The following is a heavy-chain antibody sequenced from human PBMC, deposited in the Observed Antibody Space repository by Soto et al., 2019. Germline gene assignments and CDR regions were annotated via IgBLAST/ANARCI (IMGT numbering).Heavy chain of an antibody. CDR3: ARSSFYCRSASCPLFDC. CDR1: GFTFSRYG. J-gene: IGHJ4*02. D-gene: IGHD2-2*01. CDR2: IWHDGSNK. V-gene: IGHV3-33*01. Sequence: PGGSLRLSCAASGFTFSRYGIHWVRQAPGKGLEWVAVIWHDGSNKYYADSVKGRFTISRDNSKNTLYLQMNSLRAEDTAVYYCARSSFYCRSASCPLFDCWGQGTLVTVSS.